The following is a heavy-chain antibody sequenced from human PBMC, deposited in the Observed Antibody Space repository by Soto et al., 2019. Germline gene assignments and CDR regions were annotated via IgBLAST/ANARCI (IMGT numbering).Heavy chain of an antibody. CDR2: INAGNGNT. V-gene: IGHV1-3*01. Sequence: ASVKVSCKASGYTFTSYAMHWVRQAPGQRLEWMGWINAGNGNTKYSQKFQGRVTITRDTPASTAYMELSSLRSEDTAVYYCARDLAINYQLPSGTMRGGFDYRGQGTLVTSPQ. CDR3: ARDLAINYQLPSGTMRGGFDY. D-gene: IGHD2-2*01. J-gene: IGHJ4*02. CDR1: GYTFTSYA.